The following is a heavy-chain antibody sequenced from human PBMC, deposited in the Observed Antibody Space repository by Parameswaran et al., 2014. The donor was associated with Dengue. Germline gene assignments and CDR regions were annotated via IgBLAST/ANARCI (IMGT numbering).Heavy chain of an antibody. CDR2: SFYSGYA. D-gene: IGHD2-2*01. CDR3: ARGDYASGWFDS. Sequence: WIRQPPGKGLEWIGYSFYSGYAHYNPSLKSRVIILVATSKNQFSLELSSVTAADTAVYSCARGDYASGWFDSWGPGNPGHRLL. J-gene: IGHJ5*01. V-gene: IGHV4-30-4*01.